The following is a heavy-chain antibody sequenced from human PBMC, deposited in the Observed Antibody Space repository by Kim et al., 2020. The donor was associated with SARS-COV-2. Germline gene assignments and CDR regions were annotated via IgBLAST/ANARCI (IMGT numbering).Heavy chain of an antibody. CDR3: ARQERTRGGSYF. CDR1: GGSISSSSYY. CDR2: IYYSGST. J-gene: IGHJ4*02. Sequence: SETLSLTCTVSGGSISSSSYYWGWIRQPPGKGLEWIGSIYYSGSTYYNPSLKSRVTISVDTSKNQFSLKLSSVTAADTAVYYCARQERTRGGSYFWGQGTLVTVSS. D-gene: IGHD1-26*01. V-gene: IGHV4-39*01.